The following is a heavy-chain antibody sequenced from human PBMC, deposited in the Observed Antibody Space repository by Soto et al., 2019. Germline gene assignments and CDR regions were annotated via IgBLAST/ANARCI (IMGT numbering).Heavy chain of an antibody. V-gene: IGHV3-23*01. CDR1: GFRFSSYA. Sequence: EVQLLESGGGLVQPGGSLRLSCAASGFRFSSYAMSWVRQAPGKGLEWVSVITSSSDRTYFADSVKGRFTISRDNSKNTLYLQLHSLRAEDTATYYCTTGPVISGDYWGQGTPVTVSS. J-gene: IGHJ4*02. D-gene: IGHD3-10*01. CDR2: ITSSSDRT. CDR3: TTGPVISGDY.